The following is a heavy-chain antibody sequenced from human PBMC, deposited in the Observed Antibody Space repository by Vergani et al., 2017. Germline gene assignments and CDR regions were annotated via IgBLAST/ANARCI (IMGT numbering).Heavy chain of an antibody. D-gene: IGHD1-1*01. CDR2: VYHSGSA. Sequence: QVQLQESGPGLVKPPGTLSLTSTVSGGSISNNNWWSWVRQPPGKGLEWIGEVYHSGSANYNPSLKSRVTISVDKSKNQISLKLRSVTAADTAVYYCVRQWKLQGAFDIGGQGTMVTVSS. V-gene: IGHV4-4*03. CDR3: VRQWKLQGAFDI. J-gene: IGHJ3*02. CDR1: GGSISNNNW.